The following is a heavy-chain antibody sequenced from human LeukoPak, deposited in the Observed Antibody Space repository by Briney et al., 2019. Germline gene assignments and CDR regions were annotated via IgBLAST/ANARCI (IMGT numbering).Heavy chain of an antibody. CDR3: ASLSRWELQYFDY. CDR2: IYYSGST. D-gene: IGHD1-26*01. V-gene: IGHV4-59*01. Sequence: SETLSLTCTVSGGSIISYYWSWIRQPPGKGLEWIGYIYYSGSTNYNPSLKSRVTISVGTSKNQFSLKLSSVTAADTAVYYCASLSRWELQYFDYWGQGTLVTVSS. CDR1: GGSIISYY. J-gene: IGHJ4*02.